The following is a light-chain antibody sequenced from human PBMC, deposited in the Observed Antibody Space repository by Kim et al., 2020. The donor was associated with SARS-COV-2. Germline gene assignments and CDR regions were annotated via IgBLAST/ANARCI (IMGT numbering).Light chain of an antibody. J-gene: IGLJ3*02. Sequence: LSPGQTASITCSGDKLGDKYACWYQQKPGQSPVLVIYQDSKPPSGIPERFSGSNSGNTATLTISGTQAMDEADYYCQAWDSSTAVFGGGTQLTVL. CDR1: KLGDKY. V-gene: IGLV3-1*01. CDR2: QDS. CDR3: QAWDSSTAV.